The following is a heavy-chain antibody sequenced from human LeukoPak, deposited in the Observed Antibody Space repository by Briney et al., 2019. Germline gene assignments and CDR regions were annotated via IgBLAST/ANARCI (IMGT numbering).Heavy chain of an antibody. CDR3: AKAAVYHDSCPDS. CDR1: GFIFSTYT. Sequence: GGSLRLSCAASGFIFSTYTMNWVRQAPGKGPEWVSSMSDRGDRPYYEDCAKGRFTISRDHAKNTLYRQVNSLKAEDTAVYYCAKAAVYHDSCPDSWGRGTLVTVSS. D-gene: IGHD5/OR15-5a*01. J-gene: IGHJ4*02. V-gene: IGHV3-23*01. CDR2: MSDRGDRP.